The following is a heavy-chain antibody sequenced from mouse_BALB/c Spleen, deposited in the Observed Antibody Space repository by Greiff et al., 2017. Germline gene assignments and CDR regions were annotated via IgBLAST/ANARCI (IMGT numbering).Heavy chain of an antibody. Sequence: EVKLMESGGGLVKPGGSLKLSCAASGFTFSSYAMSWVRQSPEKRLEWVAEISSGGSYTYYPDTVTGRFTISRDNAKNTLYLEMSSLRSEDTAMYYCARITTNAMDYWGQGTSVTVSS. D-gene: IGHD1-1*01. CDR3: ARITTNAMDY. CDR1: GFTFSSYA. CDR2: ISSGGSYT. V-gene: IGHV5-9-4*01. J-gene: IGHJ4*01.